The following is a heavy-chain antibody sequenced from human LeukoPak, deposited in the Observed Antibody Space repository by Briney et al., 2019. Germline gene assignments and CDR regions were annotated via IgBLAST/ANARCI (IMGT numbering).Heavy chain of an antibody. CDR1: GYTFTSYA. Sequence: ASVKVSCKASGYTFTSYAMHWVRQAPGQRLEWMGWINAGNGNTKYSLKFQGRVTITRDTSASTAYMELSSLRSEDTAVYYCARARVGYYFDYWGQGTLVTVSS. J-gene: IGHJ4*02. V-gene: IGHV1-3*01. CDR3: ARARVGYYFDY. CDR2: INAGNGNT. D-gene: IGHD6-13*01.